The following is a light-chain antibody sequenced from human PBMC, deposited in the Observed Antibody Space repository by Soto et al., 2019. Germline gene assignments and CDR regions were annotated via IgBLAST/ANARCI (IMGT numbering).Light chain of an antibody. J-gene: IGLJ2*01. CDR1: SSNIGSNY. CDR2: RNN. CDR3: AAWDDSLSVHVV. V-gene: IGLV1-47*01. Sequence: QSVLTQPPSASGTPGQRVTISCSGSSSNIGSNYVYSYQQLPGTAPKLLIYRNNQRPSGVPDRFSGSKSGTSASLAISGLRSEDEADDYCAAWDDSLSVHVVFGGGTKLTVL.